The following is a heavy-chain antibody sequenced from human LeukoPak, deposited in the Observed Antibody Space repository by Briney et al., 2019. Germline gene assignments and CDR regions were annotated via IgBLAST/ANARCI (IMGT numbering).Heavy chain of an antibody. J-gene: IGHJ4*02. CDR3: AREYTLYRSGWFLDY. CDR2: IGYSGST. V-gene: IGHV4-39*07. CDR1: GDSSTNYIYS. D-gene: IGHD6-19*01. Sequence: SETLSLTCTVSGDSSTNYIYSWGWIRQPPGQGLAWIASIGYSGSTYYNPSLKSRATISIDTSKNQISLKLASVTAADTAVYYCAREYTLYRSGWFLDYWGQGTVVIVSS.